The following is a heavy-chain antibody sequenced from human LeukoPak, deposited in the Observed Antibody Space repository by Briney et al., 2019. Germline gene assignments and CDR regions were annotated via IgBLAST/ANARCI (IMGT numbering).Heavy chain of an antibody. V-gene: IGHV3-30*18. CDR2: ISYDGSNK. CDR3: AKDGVIGYCSSTSCYTGLKYYYYMDV. D-gene: IGHD2-2*02. J-gene: IGHJ6*03. CDR1: GFTFSSYG. Sequence: GVSLRLSCAASGFTFSSYGMHWVRQAPGKGLELVAVISYDGSNKDYADSVKGRFTISRDNSKNTLYLQMNSLRAEETGVYYCAKDGVIGYCSSTSCYTGLKYYYYMDVWGKGTTVTVSS.